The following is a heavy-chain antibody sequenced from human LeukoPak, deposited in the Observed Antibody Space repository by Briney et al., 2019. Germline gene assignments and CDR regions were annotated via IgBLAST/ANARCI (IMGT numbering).Heavy chain of an antibody. CDR3: ARNIIDYSSGWYFSDAFDI. CDR1: GFTFSSYA. J-gene: IGHJ3*02. Sequence: GSLRLSCAASGFTFSSYAMSWIRQPPGKGLEWIGYIYYSGSTNYNPSLKSRVTISVDTSKNQFSLKLSSVTAADTAVYYCARNIIDYSSGWYFSDAFDIWGQGTVVTVSS. D-gene: IGHD6-19*01. V-gene: IGHV4-59*08. CDR2: IYYSGST.